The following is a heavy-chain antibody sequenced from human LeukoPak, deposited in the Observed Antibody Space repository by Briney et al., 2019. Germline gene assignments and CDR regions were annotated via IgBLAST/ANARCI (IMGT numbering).Heavy chain of an antibody. CDR3: ARAPMTPSFHYYYYYMDV. D-gene: IGHD2-2*01. CDR1: GYTFTSYD. J-gene: IGHJ6*03. Sequence: ASVKVSCKASGYTFTSYDINWVRQATGQGLEWMGWMSPNSGNTGYAQKFQGRVTITRNTSISTAYMELSSLRSEDTAVYYCARAPMTPSFHYYYYYMDVWGKGTTVTVSS. CDR2: MSPNSGNT. V-gene: IGHV1-8*03.